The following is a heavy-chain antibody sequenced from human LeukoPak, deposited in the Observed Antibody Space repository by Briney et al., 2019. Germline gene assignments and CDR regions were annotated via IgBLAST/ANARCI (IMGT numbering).Heavy chain of an antibody. CDR3: ARHRGSRVGASDY. CDR2: IYPFDSET. D-gene: IGHD1-26*01. CDR1: RYSFTTYW. Sequence: GESLKISCEGSRYSFTTYWIAWVRQMPGKGLEYMGIIYPFDSETRYSPSFQGQVTISADKSISTAYLQWSSLKASDSAIYYCARHRGSRVGASDYWGQGTLVTVSS. V-gene: IGHV5-51*01. J-gene: IGHJ4*02.